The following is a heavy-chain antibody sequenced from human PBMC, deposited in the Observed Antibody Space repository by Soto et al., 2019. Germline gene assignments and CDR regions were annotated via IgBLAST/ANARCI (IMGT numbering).Heavy chain of an antibody. J-gene: IGHJ6*03. Sequence: EVQLVESGGGLVQPGGSLRLSCAASGFTFSSYWMSWVRQAPGKGLEWVANIKQDGSEKYYVDSVKGRFTISRDNAKNSLYPQMNSLRAEDTAVYYCARKYDFWSGYLNYYYYMDVWGKGTTVTVSS. CDR3: ARKYDFWSGYLNYYYYMDV. D-gene: IGHD3-3*01. CDR1: GFTFSSYW. V-gene: IGHV3-7*01. CDR2: IKQDGSEK.